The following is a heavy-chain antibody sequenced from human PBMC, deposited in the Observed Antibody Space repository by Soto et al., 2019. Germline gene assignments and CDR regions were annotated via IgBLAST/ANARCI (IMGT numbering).Heavy chain of an antibody. CDR1: RFTFSSYG. Sequence: PGGSLRLSCAASRFTFSSYGMHWVRQAPGKGLEWVAIISYDGSNKYYADSVKGRFTISRDNSKNTLYLQVNSLRAEDTAVYYCAREIYSSSSSGVDYWGQGTLVTVSS. J-gene: IGHJ4*02. CDR2: ISYDGSNK. D-gene: IGHD6-6*01. CDR3: AREIYSSSSSGVDY. V-gene: IGHV3-30*03.